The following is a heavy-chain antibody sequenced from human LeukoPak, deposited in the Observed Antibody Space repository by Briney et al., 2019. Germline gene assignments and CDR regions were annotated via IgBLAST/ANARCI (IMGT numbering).Heavy chain of an antibody. Sequence: GGSLRLSCAASGFTFSSYSMNWVRQAPGKGLEWVSSISSSSSYIYYADSVKGRFTISRDNAKNSLYLQMNSLRAEDTAVYYCARTYDSSGYYQHYFGMDVWGQGTTVTVSS. J-gene: IGHJ6*02. V-gene: IGHV3-21*01. CDR1: GFTFSSYS. CDR3: ARTYDSSGYYQHYFGMDV. CDR2: ISSSSSYI. D-gene: IGHD3-22*01.